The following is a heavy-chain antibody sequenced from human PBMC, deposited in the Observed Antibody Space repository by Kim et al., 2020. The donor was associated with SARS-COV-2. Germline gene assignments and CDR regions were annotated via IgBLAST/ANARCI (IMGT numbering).Heavy chain of an antibody. V-gene: IGHV5-51*01. D-gene: IGHD3-10*01. Sequence: YNPSFQSQGTISADKSISTAYVQWSSLKASDTAMYYCTREGCNSYNVFDYWGQGTLVTVSS. CDR3: TREGCNSYNVFDY. J-gene: IGHJ4*02.